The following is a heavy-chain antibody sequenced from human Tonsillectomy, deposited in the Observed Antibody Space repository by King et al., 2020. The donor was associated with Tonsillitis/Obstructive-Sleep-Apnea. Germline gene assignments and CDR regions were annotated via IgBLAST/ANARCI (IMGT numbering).Heavy chain of an antibody. CDR1: GFTFTNAW. D-gene: IGHD3-10*01. J-gene: IGHJ5*02. V-gene: IGHV3-15*04. CDR3: TRGGHWFDP. Sequence: VQLVESGGGLVKPGGSLRLYCAASGFTFTNAWRSWVRQAPGKGLEWVGSIEPNTDGGTTEDAAPVKGRFTISRDDSENTLYMQMNSLKTEDTAVYFCTRGGHWFDPWGRGTLVTVSS. CDR2: IEPNTDGGTT.